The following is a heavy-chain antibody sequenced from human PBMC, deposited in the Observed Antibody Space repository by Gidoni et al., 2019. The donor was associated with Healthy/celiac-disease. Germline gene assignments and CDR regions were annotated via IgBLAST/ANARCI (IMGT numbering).Heavy chain of an antibody. D-gene: IGHD3-22*01. CDR2: ISSSSSYT. CDR1: GFPFSDYY. J-gene: IGHJ4*02. CDR3: ARDRVRYDSSGSFDY. Sequence: QVQLVESGGGLVKPGGSLRLSCAASGFPFSDYYMSWIRQAPGKGLEWVSYISSSSSYTNYADSVKGRFTISRDNAKNSLYLQMNSLRAEDTAVYYCARDRVRYDSSGSFDYWGQGTLVTVSS. V-gene: IGHV3-11*06.